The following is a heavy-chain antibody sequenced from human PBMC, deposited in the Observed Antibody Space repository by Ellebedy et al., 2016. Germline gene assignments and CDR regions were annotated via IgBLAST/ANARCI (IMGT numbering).Heavy chain of an antibody. V-gene: IGHV4-34*01. CDR1: GGSFSGYY. D-gene: IGHD3-10*01. Sequence: SETLSLTXAVYGGSFSGYYWSWIRQPPGKGLEWIGEINHSGSTNYNPSLKSRVTISVDTSKNQFSLKLNSVTAADTAVYYCARGGGLWGVDVWGQGTTVTVPS. CDR2: INHSGST. J-gene: IGHJ6*02. CDR3: ARGGGLWGVDV.